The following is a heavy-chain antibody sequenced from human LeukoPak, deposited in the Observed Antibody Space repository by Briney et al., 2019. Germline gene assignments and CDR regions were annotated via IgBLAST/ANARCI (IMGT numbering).Heavy chain of an antibody. CDR2: MNPNSGNT. CDR1: GYTFTSYD. Sequence: ASVKVSCKASGYTFTSYDINWVRQATGQGLEWMGWMNPNSGNTGYAQKFQGRVTMTRNTSISTAYMELSSLRSEDTAVYYCARSYSSSWYNYYYYYYYMDVWGKGTTVTVSS. V-gene: IGHV1-8*01. D-gene: IGHD6-13*01. J-gene: IGHJ6*03. CDR3: ARSYSSSWYNYYYYYYYMDV.